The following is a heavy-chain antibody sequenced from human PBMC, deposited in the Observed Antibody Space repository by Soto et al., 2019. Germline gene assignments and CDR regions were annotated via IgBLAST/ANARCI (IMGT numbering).Heavy chain of an antibody. Sequence: TGGSLRLSCAASGFTFSSYSMNWVRQAPGKGLEWVSSISSSSSYLYYADSVKGRFTISRDNAKNSLYLQMNSLRAEDTAVYYCARDYFPIFGVVIMAHGMDVWGQGTTVTVSS. CDR2: ISSSSSYL. CDR3: ARDYFPIFGVVIMAHGMDV. J-gene: IGHJ6*02. V-gene: IGHV3-21*01. D-gene: IGHD3-3*01. CDR1: GFTFSSYS.